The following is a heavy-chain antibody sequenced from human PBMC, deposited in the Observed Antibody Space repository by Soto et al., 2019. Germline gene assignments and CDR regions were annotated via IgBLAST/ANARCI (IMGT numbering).Heavy chain of an antibody. Sequence: HPGGSLRLSCVGSGFIFSNNGMHWVRQTPGKGLEWVAFMSYDGSDTFYADSVEGRFTISRDNSKNTLFLHMSNLRAEDTAMYYCTIVRVADSALDHWGQGTLVTVSS. CDR3: TIVRVADSALDH. CDR1: GFIFSNNG. J-gene: IGHJ4*02. D-gene: IGHD3-10*02. CDR2: MSYDGSDT. V-gene: IGHV3-30*02.